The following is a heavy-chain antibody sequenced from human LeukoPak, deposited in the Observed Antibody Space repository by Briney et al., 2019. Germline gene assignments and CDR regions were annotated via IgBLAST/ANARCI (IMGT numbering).Heavy chain of an antibody. Sequence: PSQTLSLTCTVSGGSISSGGYNWSWIRQHPEKGLEWIGYIYYSGSTYYNPSLKSRVTISVDTSKNQFSLKLSSVTAADTAVYYCARDRRGGILDYWGQGTLVTVSS. CDR1: GGSISSGGYN. J-gene: IGHJ4*02. V-gene: IGHV4-31*03. D-gene: IGHD3-16*01. CDR2: IYYSGST. CDR3: ARDRRGGILDY.